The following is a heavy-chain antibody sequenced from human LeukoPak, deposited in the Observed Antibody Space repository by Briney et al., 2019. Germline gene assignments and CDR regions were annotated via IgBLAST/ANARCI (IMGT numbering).Heavy chain of an antibody. D-gene: IGHD5-18*01. CDR1: GFTFSSYA. Sequence: GGSLRLSCAASGFTFSSYAMSWVRQAPGKGLQWVSAISGSGGSTYYADSVKGRFTISRDNSKNTLYLQMNSLRAEDTAVYYCAKRSDGYSYQFDYWGQGTLVAVSS. V-gene: IGHV3-23*01. CDR2: ISGSGGST. J-gene: IGHJ4*02. CDR3: AKRSDGYSYQFDY.